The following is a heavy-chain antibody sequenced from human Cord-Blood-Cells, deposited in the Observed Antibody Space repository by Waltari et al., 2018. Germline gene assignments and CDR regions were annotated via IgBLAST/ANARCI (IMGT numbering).Heavy chain of an antibody. CDR3: ARADIAAAGPVNFDY. J-gene: IGHJ4*02. Sequence: QVQLVQSGDEVKKPGASVKVSCKASGYTFTGYYMHWVTQPPGQGLEWMGWINPNRGGTNYAQKFQGRVTMTRDTSISTAYMELSRLRSDDTAVYYCARADIAAAGPVNFDYWGQGTLVTVSS. CDR2: INPNRGGT. V-gene: IGHV1-2*02. CDR1: GYTFTGYY. D-gene: IGHD6-13*01.